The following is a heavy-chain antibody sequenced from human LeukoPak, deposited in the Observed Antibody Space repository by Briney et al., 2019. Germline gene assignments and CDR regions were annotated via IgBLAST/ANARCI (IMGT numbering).Heavy chain of an antibody. CDR2: IYYSGST. D-gene: IGHD2-15*01. J-gene: IGHJ4*02. V-gene: IGHV4-59*08. Sequence: SETLSLTCTVSVGSISTYYWSWIRQPPGKGLGWIGYIYYSGSTNYNPSLKSRVTVSVDTSMNQFSLKLSSVTAADTAVYYCARHEVSVVTATGYYFDYWGQGTLVTVSS. CDR3: ARHEVSVVTATGYYFDY. CDR1: VGSISTYY.